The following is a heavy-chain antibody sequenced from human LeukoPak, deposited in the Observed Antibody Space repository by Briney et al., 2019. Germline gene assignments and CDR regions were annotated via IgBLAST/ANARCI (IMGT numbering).Heavy chain of an antibody. CDR1: GFTFSDHY. Sequence: GGSLRLSCAASGFTFSDHYMSWVRQAPGKGLEWVSVIYSGGSTYYADSVKGRFTISRHNSKNTLYLQMNSLRAEDTAVYYCARAATHYDYVWGSYRHPWYFDYWGQGTLVTVSS. CDR2: IYSGGST. D-gene: IGHD3-16*02. CDR3: ARAATHYDYVWGSYRHPWYFDY. V-gene: IGHV3-53*04. J-gene: IGHJ4*02.